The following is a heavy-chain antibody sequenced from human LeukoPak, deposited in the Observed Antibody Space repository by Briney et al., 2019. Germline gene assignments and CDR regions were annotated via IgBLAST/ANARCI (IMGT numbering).Heavy chain of an antibody. V-gene: IGHV3-48*04. CDR3: ARVLGVPTVWDF. D-gene: IGHD4-11*01. J-gene: IGHJ4*02. CDR1: GFTFSTHN. Sequence: GGSLRLSCAASGFTFSTHNMNWVRQAPGKGLEWVSYIGSSGNPIYYADSVKGRFTISRDNAKNSLYLQMNSLRAEDTAVYYCARVLGVPTVWDFWGQGALVTVSS. CDR2: IGSSGNPI.